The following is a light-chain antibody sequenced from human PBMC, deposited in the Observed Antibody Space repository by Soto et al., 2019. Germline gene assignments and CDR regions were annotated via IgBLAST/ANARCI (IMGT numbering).Light chain of an antibody. J-gene: IGKJ1*01. CDR1: QSVSSSY. CDR3: QHYGSSPT. CDR2: GAS. V-gene: IGKV3-20*01. Sequence: EIVLTQSPGTLSLSPWERATLSCRASQSVSSSYLAWYQQKPGQAPRLLIYGASSRATGIPDRFSGSGSGTALTLTISSLEPEEFAVYYCQHYGSSPTFAQGTKVQIK.